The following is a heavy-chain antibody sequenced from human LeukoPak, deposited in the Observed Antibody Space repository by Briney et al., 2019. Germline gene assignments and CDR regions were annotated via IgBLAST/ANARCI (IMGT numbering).Heavy chain of an antibody. CDR2: INPNSGDT. V-gene: IGHV1-2*02. D-gene: IGHD2-21*01. CDR1: GYTFTGYF. Sequence: ASVKVSCKTSGYTFTGYFIHWVRQAPGQGLEWMGWINPNSGDTNSAQKFQDRVTMTRGKSITTAYMGLSSLTSDDTAVYYCARDLTPVRLAYYMDVWGKGTTVSVS. J-gene: IGHJ6*03. CDR3: ARDLTPVRLAYYMDV.